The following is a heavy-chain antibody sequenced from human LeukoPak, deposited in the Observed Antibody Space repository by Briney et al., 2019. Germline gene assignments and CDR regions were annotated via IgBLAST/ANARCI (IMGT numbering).Heavy chain of an antibody. J-gene: IGHJ6*02. D-gene: IGHD3-22*01. CDR3: ARGSGNLSGYYPHYYYYYGMDV. V-gene: IGHV4-34*01. CDR2: INHSGST. Sequence: PSETLSLTCAVYGGSFSGYYWSWIRQPPGKELEWIGEINHSGSTNYNPSLKSRVTISVDTSKNQFSLKLSSVTAADTAVYYCARGSGNLSGYYPHYYYYYGMDVWGQGTTVTVTS. CDR1: GGSFSGYY.